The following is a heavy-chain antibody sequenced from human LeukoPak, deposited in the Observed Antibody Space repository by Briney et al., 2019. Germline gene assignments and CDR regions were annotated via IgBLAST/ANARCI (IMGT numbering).Heavy chain of an antibody. CDR3: AKGYSSSDLYYYYMDV. CDR2: ISGGGGST. CDR1: GYTFSTYA. V-gene: IGHV3-23*01. J-gene: IGHJ6*03. Sequence: GGSLRLSCAASGYTFSTYAMSWVRQAPGKGLEWVSAISGGGGSTYYADSVKGRFTISRDNSKNTLYLQMNSLRAEDTAVYFCAKGYSSSDLYYYYMDVWGEGTTVTVSS. D-gene: IGHD6-6*01.